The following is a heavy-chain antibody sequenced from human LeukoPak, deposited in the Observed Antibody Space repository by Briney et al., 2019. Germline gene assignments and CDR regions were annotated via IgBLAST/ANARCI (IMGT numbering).Heavy chain of an antibody. CDR2: ISSSSSYI. Sequence: GGSLRLXCAASGFTFSSYSMNWVRQAPGKGLEWVSSISSSSSYIYYADSVKGRFTISRDNAKNSLYLQMNSLRAEDTAVYYCARDGSTVTTGDNWFDPWGQGTLVTVSS. CDR3: ARDGSTVTTGDNWFDP. V-gene: IGHV3-21*01. D-gene: IGHD4-17*01. J-gene: IGHJ5*02. CDR1: GFTFSSYS.